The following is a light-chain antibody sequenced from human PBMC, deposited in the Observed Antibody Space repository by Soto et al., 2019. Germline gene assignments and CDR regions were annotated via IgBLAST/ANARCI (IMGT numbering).Light chain of an antibody. V-gene: IGKV3-20*01. J-gene: IGKJ2*01. Sequence: DIVLTQSPGTLYLSPGERATLSCRASQSVRSDYLAWYQQKPGQTPRLLVYGASNRATGIPDRFSASGSGTVFTLTISRLEPEDFAVYYCQQFDGSSYPCGQGSKLELK. CDR1: QSVRSDY. CDR3: QQFDGSSYP. CDR2: GAS.